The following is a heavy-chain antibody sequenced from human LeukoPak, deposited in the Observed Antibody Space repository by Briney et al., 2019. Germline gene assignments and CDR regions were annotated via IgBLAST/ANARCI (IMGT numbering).Heavy chain of an antibody. CDR3: ARDPPYYDFWSGHPPLPTAKKIDY. Sequence: PGGSLRLSCAASGFTVSSNYMSWVRQAPGKGLEWVSVIYSGGSTYYADSVKGRFTISRDNSKNTLYLQMNSLRAEDTAVYYCARDPPYYDFWSGHPPLPTAKKIDYWGQGTLVTVSS. J-gene: IGHJ4*02. D-gene: IGHD3-3*01. V-gene: IGHV3-66*01. CDR1: GFTVSSNY. CDR2: IYSGGST.